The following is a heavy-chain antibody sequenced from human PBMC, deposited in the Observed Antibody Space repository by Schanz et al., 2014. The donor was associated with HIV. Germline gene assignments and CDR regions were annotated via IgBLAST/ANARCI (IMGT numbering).Heavy chain of an antibody. CDR1: GFTFSTYG. V-gene: IGHV3-30*18. CDR2: ISYDGSNK. D-gene: IGHD6-13*01. Sequence: VQLAESGGGLVQPGRSLRLSCTASGFTFSTYGMHWVRQAPGKGLEWVAVISYDGSNKYYADSVKGRFTISRDISKNTLYLQMNSLRAEDTAVYYCAKEEQQLGGVGGYHFDYWGQGTLVTVSS. CDR3: AKEEQQLGGVGGYHFDY. J-gene: IGHJ4*02.